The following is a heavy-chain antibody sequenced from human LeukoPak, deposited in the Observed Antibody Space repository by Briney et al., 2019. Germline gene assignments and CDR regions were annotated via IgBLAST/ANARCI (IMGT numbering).Heavy chain of an antibody. J-gene: IGHJ3*02. D-gene: IGHD3-10*01. Sequence: ASVKVSCKASGYTFTSYDINWVRQAPGQGLEWMGWINPNSGGTNYAQKFQGRVTMTRDTSISTAYMELSRLRSDDTAVYYCARSDGYGLVGIWGQGTMVTVSS. CDR2: INPNSGGT. V-gene: IGHV1-2*02. CDR3: ARSDGYGLVGI. CDR1: GYTFTSYD.